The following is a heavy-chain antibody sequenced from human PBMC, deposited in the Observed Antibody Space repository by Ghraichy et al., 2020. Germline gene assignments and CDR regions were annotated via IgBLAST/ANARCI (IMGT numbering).Heavy chain of an antibody. Sequence: GESLNISCAASGFTFSKYPMHWVRQAPGKGLEDVSVITGDGGSTYYADSVKGRFTISRDNSKNTLYLQMGSLKAEDMAVYFFARGNSMVRGFVIDYYGLDVWGQGTTVTVSS. CDR3: ARGNSMVRGFVIDYYGLDV. CDR2: ITGDGGST. D-gene: IGHD3-10*01. V-gene: IGHV3-64*02. CDR1: GFTFSKYP. J-gene: IGHJ6*02.